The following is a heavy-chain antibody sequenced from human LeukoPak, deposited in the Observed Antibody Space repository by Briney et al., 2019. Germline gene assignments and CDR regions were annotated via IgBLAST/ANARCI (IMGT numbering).Heavy chain of an antibody. CDR1: GFTFSSYG. CDR3: ARDFTRFGSGWYFFDY. D-gene: IGHD6-19*01. V-gene: IGHV3-33*08. J-gene: IGHJ4*02. Sequence: GGSLRLSCAASGFTFSSYGMSWVRQAPGKGLEWVAVIWYDGSNKYYADSVKGRFTISRDNSKNTLYLQMNSLRAEDTAVYYCARDFTRFGSGWYFFDYWGQGTLVTVSS. CDR2: IWYDGSNK.